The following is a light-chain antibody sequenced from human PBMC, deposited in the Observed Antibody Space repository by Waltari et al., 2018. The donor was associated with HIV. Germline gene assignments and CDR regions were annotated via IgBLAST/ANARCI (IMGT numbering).Light chain of an antibody. V-gene: IGLV1-47*01. Sequence: TQSPSASGAPGQRVTHTCSAVTSNIARDSIYSYQQVPGTAPKLLISRGDQRPSGVPDRFAGSKSGASSSLAISGLQSDDEADYYCAAWTDIMSGWLFGGGTKLTVL. CDR3: AAWTDIMSGWL. CDR2: RGD. CDR1: TSNIARDS. J-gene: IGLJ3*02.